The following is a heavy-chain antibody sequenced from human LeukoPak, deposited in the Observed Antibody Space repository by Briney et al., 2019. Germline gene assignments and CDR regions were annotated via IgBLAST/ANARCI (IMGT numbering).Heavy chain of an antibody. CDR2: ISGYSGNT. D-gene: IGHD3-10*01. CDR1: GYSFTSNG. J-gene: IGHJ4*02. V-gene: IGHV1-18*04. Sequence: ASVKVSCKASGYSFTSNGISWVRQAPGQGLEWMGWISGYSGNTNYAQKFQDRVIMTTDTSTDTAYMELRSLRFDDTAVYYCVRDYGSGSYRYDYWGQGTLVTVSS. CDR3: VRDYGSGSYRYDY.